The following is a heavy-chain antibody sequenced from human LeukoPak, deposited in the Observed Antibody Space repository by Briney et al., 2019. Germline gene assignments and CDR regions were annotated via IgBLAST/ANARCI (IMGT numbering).Heavy chain of an antibody. J-gene: IGHJ5*02. D-gene: IGHD2-15*01. Sequence: PSETLSLTCTVSGDSISSTTYNWGWIRQPPGKGLEWIGSIYYSGITYYNPSLTRRVTMSVDTSENQFSLNLTSVTAADPAVYYCARGFRYCSGGSCYPGVNWFDPWGQGTLVTVSS. CDR1: GDSISSTTYN. V-gene: IGHV4-39*01. CDR3: ARGFRYCSGGSCYPGVNWFDP. CDR2: IYYSGIT.